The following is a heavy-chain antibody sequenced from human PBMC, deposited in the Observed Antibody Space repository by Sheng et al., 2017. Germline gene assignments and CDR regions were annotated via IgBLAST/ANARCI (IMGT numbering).Heavy chain of an antibody. D-gene: IGHD7-27*01. CDR2: INHSGST. CDR1: GGSFSGYY. Sequence: QVQLQQWGAGLLKPSETLSLTCAVYGGSFSGYYWSWIRQPPGKGLEWIGEINHSGSTNYNPSLKSRVTISVDTSKNQFSLKLSSVTAADTAVYYCARYDGGTGKFDYWGQGTLVTVSS. CDR3: ARYDGGTGKFDY. V-gene: IGHV4-34*01. J-gene: IGHJ4*02.